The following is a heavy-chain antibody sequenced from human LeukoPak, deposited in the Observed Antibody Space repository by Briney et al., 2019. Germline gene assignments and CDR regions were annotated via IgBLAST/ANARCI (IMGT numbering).Heavy chain of an antibody. V-gene: IGHV3-7*01. CDR2: IKQDGSGT. J-gene: IGHJ4*02. D-gene: IGHD2-15*01. Sequence: PGGSLRLSCVASGFTFSSYWMSWFRQAPGKGLEWVANIKQDGSGTFYVGSVKGRFSISRDNAKNSVHLQMNSLRVEDTAVYYCARDWSVAANRFDFWGQGTLVTVSS. CDR1: GFTFSSYW. CDR3: ARDWSVAANRFDF.